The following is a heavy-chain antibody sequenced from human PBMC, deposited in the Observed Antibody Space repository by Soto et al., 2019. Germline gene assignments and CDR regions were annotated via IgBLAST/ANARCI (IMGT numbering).Heavy chain of an antibody. J-gene: IGHJ6*03. Sequence: SETLSLTCTVSGGSISSYYWSWIRQPPGKGLEWIGYIYYSGSTYYNPSLKSRVTISVDTSKNQFSLKLSSVTAADTAVYYCARDTYYDFWSGYYPGPYYYYYMDVWGKGTTVTVSS. D-gene: IGHD3-3*01. CDR1: GGSISSYY. CDR3: ARDTYYDFWSGYYPGPYYYYYMDV. CDR2: IYYSGST. V-gene: IGHV4-59*12.